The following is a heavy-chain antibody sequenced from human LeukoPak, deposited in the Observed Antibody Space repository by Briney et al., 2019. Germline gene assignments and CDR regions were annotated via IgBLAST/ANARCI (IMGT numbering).Heavy chain of an antibody. V-gene: IGHV1-2*02. D-gene: IGHD1-26*01. CDR3: ARGSGSDIVGATAGIDY. CDR2: INPNSGGT. Sequence: ASVKVSCKASGYTFTDYYMHWVRQAPGQGLEWMGWINPNSGGTNYAQKFQGRVTMTRDTSISTAYMELSRLRSDDTAVYYCARGSGSDIVGATAGIDYWGQGTLVTVSS. J-gene: IGHJ4*02. CDR1: GYTFTDYY.